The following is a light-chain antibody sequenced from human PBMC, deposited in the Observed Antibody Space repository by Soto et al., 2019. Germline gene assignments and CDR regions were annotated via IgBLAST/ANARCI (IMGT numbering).Light chain of an antibody. J-gene: IGKJ1*01. CDR3: QQYDNWPRT. CDR1: QSLLHSNGYNY. CDR2: LGS. V-gene: IGKV2-28*01. Sequence: DIVMTQSPLSLPVTPGGPASISCRSSQSLLHSNGYNYLDWYLQKPGQSPQLLIYLGSNRASGVPDRFSGSGSGTDFTLKISRVEAEDVGVYYCQQYDNWPRTFGQGTKVDIK.